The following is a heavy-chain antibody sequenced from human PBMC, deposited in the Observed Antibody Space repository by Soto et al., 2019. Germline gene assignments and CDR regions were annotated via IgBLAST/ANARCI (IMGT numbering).Heavy chain of an antibody. CDR2: ISAYNGNT. Sequence: ASVKVSCKASGYTFTSYGISCVRQAPGQGLEWMGWISAYNGNTNYAQKLQGRVTMTTDTSTSTAYMELRSLRSDDTAVYYCARGALRFLEWLLDAFDIWGQGTMVTVSS. J-gene: IGHJ3*02. D-gene: IGHD3-3*01. CDR1: GYTFTSYG. CDR3: ARGALRFLEWLLDAFDI. V-gene: IGHV1-18*01.